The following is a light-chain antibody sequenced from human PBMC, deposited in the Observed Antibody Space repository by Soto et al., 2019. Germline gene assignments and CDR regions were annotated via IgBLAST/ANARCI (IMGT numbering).Light chain of an antibody. CDR3: ATWDGSLPGEV. CDR2: DNN. CDR1: SSNIGNNY. J-gene: IGLJ2*01. Sequence: QSVLTQSPSVSAAPGQKVTISCSGSSSNIGNNYVSWYQQLPGTAPKLLIYDNNKRPSGIPDRFSGSKSGTSGTLDITGLQTGDEADYYCATWDGSLPGEVFGGGNKLTVL. V-gene: IGLV1-51*01.